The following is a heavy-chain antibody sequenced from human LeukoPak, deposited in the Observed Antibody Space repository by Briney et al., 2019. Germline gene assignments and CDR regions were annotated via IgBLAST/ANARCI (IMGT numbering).Heavy chain of an antibody. Sequence: PSETLSLTCTVSGGSISSSGYYWGWIRQPPGKGLEWIGSIYYSGSSYSNPSLKSRVTISVDTSKSQFSLKLSSVTAADTAVYYCARRKSAYYDIFPHFDYWGQGTLVTVSS. CDR2: IYYSGSS. D-gene: IGHD3-9*01. CDR3: ARRKSAYYDIFPHFDY. CDR1: GGSISSSGYY. V-gene: IGHV4-39*01. J-gene: IGHJ4*02.